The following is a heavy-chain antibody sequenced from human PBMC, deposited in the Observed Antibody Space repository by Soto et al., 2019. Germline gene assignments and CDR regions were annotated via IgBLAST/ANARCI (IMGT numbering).Heavy chain of an antibody. CDR2: ISYDGSNK. CDR1: GFTFSSYG. J-gene: IGHJ4*02. CDR3: AKDEEIQLVDY. Sequence: QVQLVESGGGMVQPGRSLRLSCAASGFTFSSYGMHWVRQAPGKGLEWVAVISYDGSNKYYADSVKGRFTISRDNSKNTLYPQMNSLRAEDTAVYYCAKDEEIQLVDYWGQGTLVTVSS. V-gene: IGHV3-30*18. D-gene: IGHD5-18*01.